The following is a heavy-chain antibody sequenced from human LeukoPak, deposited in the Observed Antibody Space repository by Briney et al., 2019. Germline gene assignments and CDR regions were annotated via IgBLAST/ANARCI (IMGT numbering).Heavy chain of an antibody. CDR2: IYPGDSDT. J-gene: IGHJ5*02. D-gene: IGHD2-2*03. V-gene: IGHV5-51*01. Sequence: GESLKISCKGSGYSFTSYWIGWVRQMPGKGLEWTGIIYPGDSDTRYSPSFQGQVTISADKSISTAYLQWSSLKASDTAMYYCARRIGYCSSTSCYYWFDPWGQGTLVTISS. CDR1: GYSFTSYW. CDR3: ARRIGYCSSTSCYYWFDP.